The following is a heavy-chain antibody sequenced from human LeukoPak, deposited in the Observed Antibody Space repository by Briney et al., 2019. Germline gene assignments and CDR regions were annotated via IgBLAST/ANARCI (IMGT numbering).Heavy chain of an antibody. V-gene: IGHV4-4*02. CDR2: VHLSGAS. Sequence: SETLSLTCAVSGGSILSTNWWSWVRQPPGRGLEWIGEVHLSGASNYNPSLKSRVNTSIDKSRNQLSLELTSVTAADTAIYYCARESGAFSPFGFWGQGTLVTVSP. CDR1: GGSILSTNW. J-gene: IGHJ4*02. CDR3: ARESGAFSPFGF. D-gene: IGHD1-26*01.